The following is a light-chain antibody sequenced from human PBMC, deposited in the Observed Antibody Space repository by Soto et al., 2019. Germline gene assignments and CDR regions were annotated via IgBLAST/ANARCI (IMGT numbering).Light chain of an antibody. V-gene: IGKV4-1*01. Sequence: DIVMTQSPDSLAVSLGERATINCKSSQSVLYSSNNKNYLAWYQQKPGQPPKLLIYWASTRESGVPDRFSGSGSGTDFTLTISSLQAEDVAVYYCQHYYSTPLTFAGGTKVEIK. CDR1: QSVLYSSNNKNY. CDR2: WAS. CDR3: QHYYSTPLT. J-gene: IGKJ4*01.